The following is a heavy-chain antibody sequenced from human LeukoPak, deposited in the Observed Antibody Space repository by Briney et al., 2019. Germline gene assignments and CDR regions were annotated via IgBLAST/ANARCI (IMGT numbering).Heavy chain of an antibody. Sequence: SETLSLTCTVSGVSISSYYWSWIRQPPGKGLEWIGYIYYSGSTNYNPSLKSRVTISVDTSKNQFSLKLSSVTAADTAVYYCARDSVGYNSDAFGIWGQGTMVTVSS. V-gene: IGHV4-59*01. CDR3: ARDSVGYNSDAFGI. D-gene: IGHD5-24*01. CDR1: GVSISSYY. J-gene: IGHJ3*02. CDR2: IYYSGST.